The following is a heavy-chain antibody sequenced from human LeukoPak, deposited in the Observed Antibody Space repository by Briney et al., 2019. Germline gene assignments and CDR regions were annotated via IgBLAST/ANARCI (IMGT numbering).Heavy chain of an antibody. J-gene: IGHJ4*02. CDR1: GGSISSYY. CDR3: ARTAGSGSYFYPDY. D-gene: IGHD1-26*01. Sequence: SETLSLACTVSGGSISSYYWSWIRQPPGKGLEWIGYIYYSGSTNYNPFLKSRVTISVDTSKNQFSLKLSSVTAADTAVYYCARTAGSGSYFYPDYWGQGTLVTVSS. CDR2: IYYSGST. V-gene: IGHV4-59*01.